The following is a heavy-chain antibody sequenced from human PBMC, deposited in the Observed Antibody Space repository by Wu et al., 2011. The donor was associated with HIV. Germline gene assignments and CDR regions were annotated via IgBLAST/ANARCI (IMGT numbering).Heavy chain of an antibody. CDR2: VSADNRHT. V-gene: IGHV1-18*01. Sequence: YLVQSGAEVKRPGASVMVSCKASGYTFGSHGISWVRQAPGQGLEWMGWVSADNRHTNYAQNLQGRVTMTTDTSTTTAYMELRSLRSDDTAVYYCARDRRYFDWFSADDYLYYYGLDVWGQGTTVTVSS. CDR1: GYTFGSHG. CDR3: ARDRRYFDWFSADDYLYYYGLDV. J-gene: IGHJ6*02. D-gene: IGHD3-9*01.